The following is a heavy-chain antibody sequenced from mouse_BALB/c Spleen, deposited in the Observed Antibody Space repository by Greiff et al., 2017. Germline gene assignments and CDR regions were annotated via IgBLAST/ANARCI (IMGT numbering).Heavy chain of an antibody. CDR1: GFTFSSYA. D-gene: IGHD1-2*01. Sequence: EVKLMESGGGLVKPGGSLKLSCAASGFTFSSYAMSWVRQTPEKRLEWVASISSGGSTYYPDSVKGRFTISRDNARNSLYLQMSSLRSEDTAMYYCARVRLLDYWGQGTTLTVSS. CDR3: ARVRLLDY. V-gene: IGHV5-6-5*01. J-gene: IGHJ2*01. CDR2: ISSGGST.